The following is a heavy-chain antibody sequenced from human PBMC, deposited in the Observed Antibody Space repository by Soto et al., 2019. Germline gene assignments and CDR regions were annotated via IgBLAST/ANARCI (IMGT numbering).Heavy chain of an antibody. CDR2: ISGSGGST. CDR1: GFTFSSYA. CDR3: AKVPWVRVVVPGAAFYY. V-gene: IGHV3-23*01. Sequence: GGSLRLSCAASGFTFSSYAMSWVRQAPGKGLEWVSAISGSGGSTYYADSVKGRFTISRDNSKNTLYLQMNSLRAEDTAVYYCAKVPWVRVVVPGAAFYYWGQGTLVRVSS. D-gene: IGHD2-2*01. J-gene: IGHJ4*02.